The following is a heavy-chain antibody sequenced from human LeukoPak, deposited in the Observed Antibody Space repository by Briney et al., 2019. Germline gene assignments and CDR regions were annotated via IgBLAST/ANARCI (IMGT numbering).Heavy chain of an antibody. V-gene: IGHV3-33*01. CDR2: IWYDGSNQ. J-gene: IGHJ5*02. CDR3: ATDRNSGKYYDH. Sequence: GGSLRLSCAASGLRFRNYGMHWVRQAPGKGLEWVAVIWYDGSNQYYVDSVKGRFTVSRDNAKNTLYLQMDSLRAEDTAVYYCATDRNSGKYYDHWGQGTLVTVSS. CDR1: GLRFRNYG. D-gene: IGHD1-26*01.